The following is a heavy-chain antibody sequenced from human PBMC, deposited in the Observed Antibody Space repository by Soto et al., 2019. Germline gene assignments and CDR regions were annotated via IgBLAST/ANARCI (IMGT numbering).Heavy chain of an antibody. D-gene: IGHD3-16*01. V-gene: IGHV1-24*01. CDR3: ATEGPPYDYIWGTTFDY. Sequence: ASVKVSCKVSGYTRTELSMHWVRQAPGKGLEWMGGFDPEDGETIYAQKFQGRVTMTEDTSTDTAYMELSSLRSEDTAVYYCATEGPPYDYIWGTTFDYWGQGTLVTVSS. J-gene: IGHJ4*02. CDR2: FDPEDGET. CDR1: GYTRTELS.